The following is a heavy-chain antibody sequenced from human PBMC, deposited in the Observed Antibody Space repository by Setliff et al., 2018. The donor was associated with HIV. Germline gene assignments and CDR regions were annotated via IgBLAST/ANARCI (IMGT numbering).Heavy chain of an antibody. CDR1: GGSFNILG. V-gene: IGHV1-69*06. Sequence: ASVKVSRKASGGSFNILGFTWVRQAPGQGLEWVGGIIPVVDAPIYAQRFRGRVVITADKSTGTAYMQLSSLKFEDTGVYYCATRPPGVHGFSIWGQGTMVTVSS. CDR3: ATRPPGVHGFSI. CDR2: IIPVVDAP. J-gene: IGHJ3*02. D-gene: IGHD3-10*01.